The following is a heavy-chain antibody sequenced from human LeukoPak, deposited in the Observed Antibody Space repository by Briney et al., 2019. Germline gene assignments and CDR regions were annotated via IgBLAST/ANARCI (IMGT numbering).Heavy chain of an antibody. J-gene: IGHJ5*02. D-gene: IGHD3-3*01. Sequence: ASVKVSCKASGYTFTSYDINWVRQATGQGLEWMGWMNPNSGNTGYAQKFQGRVTITRNTSISTAYMELSSLRSEDTAVYYCARGEGAFWSGYSHNWFDPWGQGTLVTVSS. V-gene: IGHV1-8*03. CDR3: ARGEGAFWSGYSHNWFDP. CDR2: MNPNSGNT. CDR1: GYTFTSYD.